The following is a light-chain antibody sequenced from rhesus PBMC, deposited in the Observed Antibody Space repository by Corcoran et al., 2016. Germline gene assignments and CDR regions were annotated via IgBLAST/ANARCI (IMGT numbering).Light chain of an antibody. J-gene: IGKJ4*01. CDR3: QQYDNSPLT. CDR2: RAS. Sequence: DIQMTQSPSSLSASVGDRVTITCRASQGISNWLAWYQQKPGKDPTLLIYRASNLEPGVPTRFSGSGSGTDFTLTISSLQPEDIATYYCQQYDNSPLTFGGGTKVELK. CDR1: QGISNW. V-gene: IGKV1-69*01.